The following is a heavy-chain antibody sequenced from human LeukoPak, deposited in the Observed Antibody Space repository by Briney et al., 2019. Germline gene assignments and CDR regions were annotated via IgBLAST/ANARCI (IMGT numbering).Heavy chain of an antibody. J-gene: IGHJ4*02. CDR3: ARLGGRYRYYFDY. CDR1: GGSFSGYY. Sequence: SETRSLTCGVYGGSFSGYYWTWIRQPPGKGLEWIGYIYYSGSTNYNPSLKSRVTISVDTSKNQFSLKLSSVTAADTAVYYCARLGGRYRYYFDYWGQGTLVTVSS. D-gene: IGHD2-15*01. CDR2: IYYSGST. V-gene: IGHV4-59*08.